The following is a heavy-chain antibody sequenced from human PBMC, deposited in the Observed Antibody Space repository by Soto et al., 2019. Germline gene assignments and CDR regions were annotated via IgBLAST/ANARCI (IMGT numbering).Heavy chain of an antibody. CDR1: GFTFSDYY. CDR2: ITSSGSTI. Sequence: GGSLRLSCAASGFTFSDYYMSWIRQAPGKGLEWVSYITSSGSTIYYADSVKGRFTSARDNAKNSLYLQMDSLRAEDTAVYYCARDNEQCVASDNWGQGTLVTVSS. V-gene: IGHV3-11*01. J-gene: IGHJ4*02. CDR3: ARDNEQCVASDN. D-gene: IGHD6-19*01.